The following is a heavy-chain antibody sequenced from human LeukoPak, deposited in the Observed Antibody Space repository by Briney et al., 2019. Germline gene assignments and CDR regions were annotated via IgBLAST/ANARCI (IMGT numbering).Heavy chain of an antibody. J-gene: IGHJ5*02. CDR2: ISSSSSYI. CDR1: GFTFSSYS. D-gene: IGHD3-10*01. Sequence: GGSLRLSCAASGFTFSSYSMNWVRQAPGKGLEWVSSISSSSSYIYYADSVKGRFTISRDNAKNTLYLQMNSLRAEDTAVYYCARAGSVSDNWFDPWGQGTLVTVSS. CDR3: ARAGSVSDNWFDP. V-gene: IGHV3-21*01.